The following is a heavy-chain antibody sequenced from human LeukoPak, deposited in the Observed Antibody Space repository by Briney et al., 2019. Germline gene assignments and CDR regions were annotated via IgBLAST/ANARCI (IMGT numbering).Heavy chain of an antibody. D-gene: IGHD3-10*01. J-gene: IGHJ6*03. CDR1: GFTFSSYE. Sequence: GGSLRLSCAASGFTFSSYEMNWVRQAPGKGLEWVSYISSSGSTIYYADSVKGRFTISRDNAKNSLYLQMNSLRAEDTAVYYCARDQASPYHYYGSGSYQIKYYYYMDVWGKGTTVTISS. CDR2: ISSSGSTI. V-gene: IGHV3-48*03. CDR3: ARDQASPYHYYGSGSYQIKYYYYMDV.